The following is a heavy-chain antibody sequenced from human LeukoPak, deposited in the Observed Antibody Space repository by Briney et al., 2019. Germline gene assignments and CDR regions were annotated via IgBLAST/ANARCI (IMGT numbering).Heavy chain of an antibody. Sequence: KPSETLSLTCTVSGGSISSGGYYWSWIRQHPGKGLEWIGYIYYSGSTYYNPSLKSRVTISVDTSKNQFSLKLSSVTAADTAVYYCARGTYYYDSSGYYARWFDPWGQGTLVTVSS. CDR2: IYYSGST. CDR1: GGSISSGGYY. V-gene: IGHV4-31*03. J-gene: IGHJ5*02. CDR3: ARGTYYYDSSGYYARWFDP. D-gene: IGHD3-22*01.